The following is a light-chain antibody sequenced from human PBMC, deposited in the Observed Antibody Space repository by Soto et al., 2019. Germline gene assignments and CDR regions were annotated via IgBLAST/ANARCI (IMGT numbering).Light chain of an antibody. CDR2: WAS. Sequence: DIVMTQSPDSLAVSLGERATINCKSSQSVLYSSDNKDYLAWYQQRPGQPPNLLIYWASTRESGVPDRFSGSGSGTGFTLTISSLQSEDVAVYYCQQYYATPHTFGQGTKLEI. J-gene: IGKJ2*01. V-gene: IGKV4-1*01. CDR1: QSVLYSSDNKDY. CDR3: QQYYATPHT.